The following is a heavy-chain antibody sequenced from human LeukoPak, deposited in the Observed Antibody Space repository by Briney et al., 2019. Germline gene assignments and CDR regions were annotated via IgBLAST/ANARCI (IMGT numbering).Heavy chain of an antibody. J-gene: IGHJ6*03. Sequence: GESLKISCKGSGYSFTSYWIGWVRQMPGKGLEWMGIIYPGDSDTRYSPSFQGQVTISADKSISTDYLQWSSLKASDTAMYYCARAVKGSGYDPYYYYMDVWGKGTTVTVSS. CDR1: GYSFTSYW. D-gene: IGHD5-12*01. V-gene: IGHV5-51*01. CDR3: ARAVKGSGYDPYYYYMDV. CDR2: IYPGDSDT.